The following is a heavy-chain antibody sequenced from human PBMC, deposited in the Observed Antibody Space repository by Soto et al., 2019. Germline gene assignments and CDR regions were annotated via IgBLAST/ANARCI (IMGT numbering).Heavy chain of an antibody. Sequence: ASVKPTCEAPGNSNADTETVWLRQATGQELEWMGWMNPNSGNTGYAQKFQGRVTMTRNTSISTAYMELSSLRSEITAGYYSSRFKLLAAPXRGMVVWG. CDR2: MNPNSGNT. CDR3: SRFKLLAAPXRGMVV. V-gene: IGHV1-8*01. D-gene: IGHD2-15*01. J-gene: IGHJ6*02. CDR1: GNSNADTE.